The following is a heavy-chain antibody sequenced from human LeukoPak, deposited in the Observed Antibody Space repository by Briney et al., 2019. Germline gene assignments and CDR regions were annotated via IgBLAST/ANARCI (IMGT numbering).Heavy chain of an antibody. CDR2: IIPILGIA. Sequence: SVKVSCKASGGTFSSYTISWVRQAPGQGLEWMGRIIPILGIANYAQKFQGRVTMTRNTSISTAYMELSSLRSEDTAVYYCARGPTPYYDFWSGYYYGYYFDYWGQGTLVTVSS. J-gene: IGHJ4*02. CDR1: GGTFSSYT. CDR3: ARGPTPYYDFWSGYYYGYYFDY. V-gene: IGHV1-69*02. D-gene: IGHD3-3*01.